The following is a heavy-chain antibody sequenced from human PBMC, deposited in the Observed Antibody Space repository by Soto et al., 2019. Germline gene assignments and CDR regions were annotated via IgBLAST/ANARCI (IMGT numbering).Heavy chain of an antibody. CDR2: SIPIFGTA. CDR3: ARAPILVGVTPYENYFAS. J-gene: IGHJ4*02. D-gene: IGHD3-3*01. V-gene: IGHV1-69*01. CDR1: VYTMSNYL. Sequence: FFVKLARTASVYTMSNYLISCVRHTTGQGLEGMGGSIPIFGTANYAQKFQGRVTIIADESTSTAYMEVTSLRSEDTAVYYCARAPILVGVTPYENYFASWGQRTLVTVSS.